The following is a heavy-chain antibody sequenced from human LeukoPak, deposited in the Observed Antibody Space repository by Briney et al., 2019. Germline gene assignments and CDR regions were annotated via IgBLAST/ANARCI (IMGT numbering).Heavy chain of an antibody. CDR1: GYTFSNYY. V-gene: IGHV1-46*01. CDR3: VRGIAAAETPGGFDY. D-gene: IGHD6-13*01. J-gene: IGHJ4*02. Sequence: ASVKVSCKASGYTFSNYYMHWVRQAPGQGLEWMGIINPNDATTGYAQNFQGRVTITADKSTSTAYMELSSLRSEDTAVYYCVRGIAAAETPGGFDYWGQGTLVTVSS. CDR2: INPNDATT.